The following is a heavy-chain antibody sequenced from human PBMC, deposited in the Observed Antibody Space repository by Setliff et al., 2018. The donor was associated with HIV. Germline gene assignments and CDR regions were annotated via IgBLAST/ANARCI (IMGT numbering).Heavy chain of an antibody. J-gene: IGHJ5*02. CDR1: GGSLSSYY. D-gene: IGHD3-22*01. CDR3: ARGSGYFYSRGPPYNWFDP. CDR2: IYTSGGT. Sequence: SETLSLTCTVSGGSLSSYYWNWIRQPPGKGLEWIGYIYTSGGTNYNPSLKSRVTISVDTSKNQFSLKLSSVTAADTAVYYCARGSGYFYSRGPPYNWFDPWGQGTLVTVSS. V-gene: IGHV4-4*09.